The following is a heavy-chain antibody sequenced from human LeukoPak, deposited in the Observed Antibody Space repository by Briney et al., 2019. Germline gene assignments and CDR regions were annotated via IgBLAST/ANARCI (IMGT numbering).Heavy chain of an antibody. CDR1: GGSFSGYY. CDR3: ARVGHYYDSSGYYYRYYFDY. D-gene: IGHD3-22*01. Sequence: SETLSLTCAVYGGSFSGYYWSWIRQPPGKGLEWIGSIYDSGSNYYNPSLKSRVTISVDTSKNQFSLKLSSVTAADTAVYYCARVGHYYDSSGYYYRYYFDYWGQGTLVTVSS. J-gene: IGHJ4*02. CDR2: IYDSGSN. V-gene: IGHV4-34*01.